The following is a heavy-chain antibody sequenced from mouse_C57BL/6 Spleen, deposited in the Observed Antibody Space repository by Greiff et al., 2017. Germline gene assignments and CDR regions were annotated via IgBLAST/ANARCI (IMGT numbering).Heavy chain of an antibody. V-gene: IGHV1-54*01. D-gene: IGHD4-1*01. CDR1: GYAFTNYL. Sequence: VQLQQSGAELVRPGTSVKVSCKASGYAFTNYLIEWVKQRPGQGLEWIGVINPGSGGTNYNEKFKGKATLTADKASSTAYMQLSSLTSEDSAVYFCARGGWDEDYWGQGTTLTVSS. CDR3: ARGGWDEDY. J-gene: IGHJ2*01. CDR2: INPGSGGT.